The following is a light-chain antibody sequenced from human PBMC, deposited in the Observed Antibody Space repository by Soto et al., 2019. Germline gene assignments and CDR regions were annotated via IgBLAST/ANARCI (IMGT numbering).Light chain of an antibody. Sequence: EIVLTQSPGTLSLSPGERATLSCRASQSVTSSYLAWYQQKSDQAPRLLIYGASSRATGIPDRFTGSGSGTDFTLSISRLETEDFAVYYCQQYGSSPITFAGGTKVEIK. V-gene: IGKV3-20*01. CDR2: GAS. CDR3: QQYGSSPIT. CDR1: QSVTSSY. J-gene: IGKJ4*01.